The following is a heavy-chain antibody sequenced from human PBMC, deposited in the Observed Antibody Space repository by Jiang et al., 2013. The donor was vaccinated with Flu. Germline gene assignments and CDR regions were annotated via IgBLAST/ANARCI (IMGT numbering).Heavy chain of an antibody. Sequence: LEWVSYISSSSSTIYYADSVKGRFTISRDNAKNSLYLQMNSLRAEDTAVYYCAREEWEPLGYDAFDIWGQGTMVTVSS. V-gene: IGHV3-48*01. J-gene: IGHJ3*02. CDR3: AREEWEPLGYDAFDI. D-gene: IGHD1-26*01. CDR2: ISSSSSTI.